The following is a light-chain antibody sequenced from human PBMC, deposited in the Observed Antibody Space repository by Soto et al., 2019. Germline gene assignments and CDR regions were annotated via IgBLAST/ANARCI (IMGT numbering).Light chain of an antibody. CDR2: GAS. CDR3: QQYGSSGT. CDR1: QSVSSY. J-gene: IGKJ1*01. Sequence: EVVLTQSPGTLSLSPGERATLSFRASQSVSSYLAWYQPKPGQAPRLLIYGASNRATGIPDRFSGSGSGTDFTLTISRLEPEDFAVYYCQQYGSSGTCGQGTKGDI. V-gene: IGKV3-20*01.